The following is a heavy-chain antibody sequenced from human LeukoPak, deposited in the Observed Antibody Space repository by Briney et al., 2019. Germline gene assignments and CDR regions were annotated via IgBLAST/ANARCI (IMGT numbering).Heavy chain of an antibody. V-gene: IGHV3-30-3*01. CDR2: ISYDGSNK. D-gene: IGHD3-22*01. CDR3: ARAARGSSYYYDSSGYYYGHYYYYGMDV. J-gene: IGHJ6*02. Sequence: GGSLRLSCAASGFTFSSYAMHWVRQAPGKGLEWVAVISYDGSNKYYADSVKGRFTISRDNSKNTLYLQMNSLRAEDTAVYCCARAARGSSYYYDSSGYYYGHYYYYGMDVWGQGTTVTVSS. CDR1: GFTFSSYA.